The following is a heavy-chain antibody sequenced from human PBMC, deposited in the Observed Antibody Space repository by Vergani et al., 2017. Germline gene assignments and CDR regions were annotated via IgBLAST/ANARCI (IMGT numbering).Heavy chain of an antibody. CDR2: INTNTGNP. V-gene: IGHV7-4-1*02. CDR1: GYTFTSYA. D-gene: IGHD6-13*01. CDR3: ARDKDESIAAADYYYYGMDV. Sequence: QVQLVQSGSELKKPGASVKVSCKASGYTFTSYAMNCVRQAPGQGLEWMWWINTNTGNPTYAQGFTGRFVFSLDTSVSRSDLQISSLKAEDTAVYYCARDKDESIAAADYYYYGMDVWGQGTTVTVSS. J-gene: IGHJ6*02.